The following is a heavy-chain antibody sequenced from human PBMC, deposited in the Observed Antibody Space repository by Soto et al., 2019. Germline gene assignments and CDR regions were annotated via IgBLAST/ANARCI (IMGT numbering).Heavy chain of an antibody. CDR3: ATGPSPFDY. Sequence: QVQLVQSGAEVKKPGSSVKVSCKASGGTFSSYALSWVRQAPGQGLEWMGRIIPILGIANYAQKFQGRVTITADKSTSTAYMELSSLRSEDTPMYYCATGPSPFDYWGQGTLVTVSS. J-gene: IGHJ4*02. CDR2: IIPILGIA. V-gene: IGHV1-69*02. CDR1: GGTFSSYA. D-gene: IGHD6-6*01.